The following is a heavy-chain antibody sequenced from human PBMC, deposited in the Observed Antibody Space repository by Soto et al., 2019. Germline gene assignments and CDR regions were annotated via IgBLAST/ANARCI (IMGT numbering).Heavy chain of an antibody. Sequence: LRLSCAASGFTFSSYAMSWVRQAPGKGLEWVSAISGSGGSTYYADSVKGRFTISRDNSKNTLYLQMNSLRAEDTAVYYCAKDRTGIQLWPQGLDVWGQGTTVTVSS. D-gene: IGHD5-18*01. CDR2: ISGSGGST. CDR1: GFTFSSYA. J-gene: IGHJ6*02. V-gene: IGHV3-23*01. CDR3: AKDRTGIQLWPQGLDV.